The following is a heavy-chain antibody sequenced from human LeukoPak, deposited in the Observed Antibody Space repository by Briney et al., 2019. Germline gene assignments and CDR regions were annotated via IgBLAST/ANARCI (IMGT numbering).Heavy chain of an antibody. CDR3: ARLRSGYGNYYYYYMDV. J-gene: IGHJ6*03. CDR1: GGSITSYY. CDR2: ISYTGSS. D-gene: IGHD5-12*01. V-gene: IGHV4-59*01. Sequence: PSETLSLTCTVSGGSITSYYWSWIRQPPGKGLEWLGYISYTGSSNYNPSLKSRVTISVDTSKNQFSLRLSSVTTADTAVYYCARLRSGYGNYYYYYMDVWGKGTTVTISS.